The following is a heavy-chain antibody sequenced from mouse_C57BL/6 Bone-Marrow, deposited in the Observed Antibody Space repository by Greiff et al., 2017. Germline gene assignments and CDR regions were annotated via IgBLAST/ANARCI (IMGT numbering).Heavy chain of an antibody. D-gene: IGHD1-1*02. Sequence: EVQLQQSGPELVKPGASVKISCKASGYSFTDYNMNWVKQSTGKSLEWIGVINPNYGTTSYKQKFKGKATLTVDKSSSTDYMQLNSLTSEDSALDCCAGEEDMVIDYWGQGTSVTVSA. V-gene: IGHV1-39*01. CDR2: INPNYGTT. J-gene: IGHJ4*01. CDR3: AGEEDMVIDY. CDR1: GYSFTDYN.